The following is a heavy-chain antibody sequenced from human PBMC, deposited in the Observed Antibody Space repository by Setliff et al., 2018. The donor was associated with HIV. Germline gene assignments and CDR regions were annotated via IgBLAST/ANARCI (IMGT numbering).Heavy chain of an antibody. Sequence: VKVSCKASGGTFSSYASSWVRQAPGQGLEWMGRIIPIFGTANYAQKFQSRVTITAYKSTSTAYMELSSLRSEDTAVYYCARGLTDRGDAFDIWGQGTMVTVSS. V-gene: IGHV1-69*06. CDR2: IIPIFGTA. J-gene: IGHJ3*02. D-gene: IGHD7-27*01. CDR1: GGTFSSYA. CDR3: ARGLTDRGDAFDI.